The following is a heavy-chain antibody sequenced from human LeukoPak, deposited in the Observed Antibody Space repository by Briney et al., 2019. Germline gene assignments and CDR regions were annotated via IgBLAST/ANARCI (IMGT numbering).Heavy chain of an antibody. V-gene: IGHV1-18*01. D-gene: IGHD4-11*01. CDR1: GYTFTSYG. CDR2: ISAYNGNT. Sequence: ASVKVSCKASGYTFTSYGISWVRQAPGQGLEWMGWISAYNGNTNYAQKLQGRVTMTTDTSTSTAYMELRSLRSDDTAVYYCARWNYGNYGTFYYYYYMDVWGKGTTVTVSS. CDR3: ARWNYGNYGTFYYYYYMDV. J-gene: IGHJ6*03.